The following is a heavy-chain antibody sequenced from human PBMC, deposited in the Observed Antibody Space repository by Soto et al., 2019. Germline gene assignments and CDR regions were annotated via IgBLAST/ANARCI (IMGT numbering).Heavy chain of an antibody. CDR1: GYTFTSLD. J-gene: IGHJ4*02. CDR2: MSPSNGYT. Sequence: QVQLVQSGAEVKEPGASVKVSCKASGYTFTSLDINWMRQATGQGPEWMGWMSPSNGYTGYAQKFQGRVTMTRDTSISTAYMELSSLRSHDTAVYYCARGIAAGVDYWGQGTLVTVSS. CDR3: ARGIAAGVDY. V-gene: IGHV1-8*01. D-gene: IGHD6-13*01.